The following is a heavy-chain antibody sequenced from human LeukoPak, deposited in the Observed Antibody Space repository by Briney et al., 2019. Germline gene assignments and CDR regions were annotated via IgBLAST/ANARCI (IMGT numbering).Heavy chain of an antibody. J-gene: IGHJ4*02. Sequence: GGSLRLSCSVSGFSFSSYAMHWVRQAPGKGLEYVSSISSNGESTYYLGSVKGRFTISRDNSKSTLYLQMSSLRAEDTAVYYCVKDRWVDYWGQGTLVTVSS. D-gene: IGHD1-26*01. V-gene: IGHV3-64D*08. CDR3: VKDRWVDY. CDR1: GFSFSSYA. CDR2: ISSNGEST.